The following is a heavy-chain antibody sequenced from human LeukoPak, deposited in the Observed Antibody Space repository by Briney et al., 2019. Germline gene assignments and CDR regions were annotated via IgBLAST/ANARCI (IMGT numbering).Heavy chain of an antibody. CDR2: IRYDGNNK. CDR3: AKNGPDYIWGNYLDY. V-gene: IGHV3-30*02. CDR1: GFTFSTYG. J-gene: IGHJ4*02. Sequence: PTGGSLRLSCAASGFTFSTYGMHWVRKAPGKGLEWVAFIRYDGNNKYYADSVKGRFTISRDNSKNMLYLEMKSLRPEDTAVYYCAKNGPDYIWGNYLDYWGQGTLVTVSS. D-gene: IGHD3-16*01.